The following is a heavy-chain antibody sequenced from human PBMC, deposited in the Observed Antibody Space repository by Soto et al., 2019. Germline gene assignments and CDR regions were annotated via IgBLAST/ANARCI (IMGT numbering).Heavy chain of an antibody. V-gene: IGHV1-18*01. Sequence: GASVKVSCKASGYTFTSYGISWVRQAPGQGLEWMGWISAYNGNTNYAQKLQGRVTMTTDTSTSTAYMELGSLRSDDTAVYYCARDTPWSSNPTNSDYWGQGTLVTVSS. D-gene: IGHD2-15*01. CDR2: ISAYNGNT. J-gene: IGHJ4*02. CDR3: ARDTPWSSNPTNSDY. CDR1: GYTFTSYG.